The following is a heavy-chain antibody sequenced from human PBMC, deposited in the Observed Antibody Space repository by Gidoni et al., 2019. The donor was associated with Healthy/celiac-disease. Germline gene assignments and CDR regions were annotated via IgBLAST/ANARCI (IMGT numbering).Heavy chain of an antibody. CDR3: AKDVLLFGEPHDAFDI. CDR1: GLTFSSYG. D-gene: IGHD3-10*01. CDR2: ISYDGSNK. V-gene: IGHV3-30*18. Sequence: QVQLVESGGGVVQPGRSLRLSCAASGLTFSSYGMHWVRQAPGKGLEWVAVISYDGSNKYYADSVKGRFTISRDNSKNTLYLQMNSLRAEDTAVYYCAKDVLLFGEPHDAFDIWGQGTMVTVSS. J-gene: IGHJ3*02.